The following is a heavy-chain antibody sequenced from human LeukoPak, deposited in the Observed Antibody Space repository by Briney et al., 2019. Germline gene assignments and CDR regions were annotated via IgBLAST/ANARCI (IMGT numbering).Heavy chain of an antibody. V-gene: IGHV3-21*06. D-gene: IGHD4-17*01. Sequence: GGSLRLSCATSGFTFKDYTMNWVRQSPGKGLQWVSYVSFGSSYISYADSLKGRFTISRDDAKSSVYLEMTSLRTDDTAVYYCARASTEYAVTDGFDTWGPGTLVTVSS. J-gene: IGHJ5*02. CDR3: ARASTEYAVTDGFDT. CDR1: GFTFKDYT. CDR2: VSFGSSYI.